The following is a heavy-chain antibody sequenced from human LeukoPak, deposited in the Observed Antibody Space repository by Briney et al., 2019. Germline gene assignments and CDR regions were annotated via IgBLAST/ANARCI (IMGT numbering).Heavy chain of an antibody. V-gene: IGHV4-34*01. J-gene: IGHJ5*02. Sequence: PSETLSLTCAVYGGSFSGYYWSWIRQPPGKGLEWIGEINHSGSTNYNASLKSRVTISVDTSKNQFSLRLSSVTAADTAVYYCAPRGDIEHRYRYGKWFDPCGQGTRVTVSS. D-gene: IGHD3-16*02. CDR3: APRGDIEHRYRYGKWFDP. CDR1: GGSFSGYY. CDR2: INHSGST.